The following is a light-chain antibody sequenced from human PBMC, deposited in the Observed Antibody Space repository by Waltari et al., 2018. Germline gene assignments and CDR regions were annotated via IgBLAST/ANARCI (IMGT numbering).Light chain of an antibody. J-gene: IGKJ1*01. CDR1: QSLLHSSGYTF. CDR3: MQARQTPWT. Sequence: DIVMTQSPLSLPVSPGEAASISCRSSQSLLHSSGYTFLDWYLQKPGQSPQLLIYLVSNRAAGVPDSFSGSGSGTDFTLKISRVEAEDVGVYYCMQARQTPWTFGQGTKVEIK. CDR2: LVS. V-gene: IGKV2-28*01.